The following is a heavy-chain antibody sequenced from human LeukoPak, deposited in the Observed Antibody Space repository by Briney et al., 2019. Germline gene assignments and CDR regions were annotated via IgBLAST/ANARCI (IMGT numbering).Heavy chain of an antibody. V-gene: IGHV4-4*07. CDR1: GGSNSTYY. J-gene: IGHJ4*02. D-gene: IGHD3-10*01. CDR2: IFSSGTS. Sequence: SETLSLSCTVSGGSNSTYYWSWIRQSAGKGLEWIGRIFSSGTSNYSPSLQSRVTMSVDTSKNQFSLRLSSVPAADTAVYYCARELKGVYGSESYFADHFDYWGQGILVTVSS. CDR3: ARELKGVYGSESYFADHFDY.